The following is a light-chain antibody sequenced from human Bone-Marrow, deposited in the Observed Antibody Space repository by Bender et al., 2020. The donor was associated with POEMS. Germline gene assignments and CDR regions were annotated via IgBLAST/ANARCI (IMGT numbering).Light chain of an antibody. J-gene: IGLJ3*02. CDR2: GNN. CDR1: SSNIGADFA. CDR3: QSYDRSLSAWV. V-gene: IGLV1-40*01. Sequence: QSVLTQPPSASGTPGRGVTISCTGSSSNIGADFAVHCYQHLPGTAPKLLIFGNNNRPSGVPDRFSGSKYGTSASLAIAGLQPEDEADDYCQSYDRSLSAWVVGGGTRLTVL.